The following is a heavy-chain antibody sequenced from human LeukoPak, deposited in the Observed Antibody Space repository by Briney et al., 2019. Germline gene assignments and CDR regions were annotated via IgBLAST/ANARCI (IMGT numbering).Heavy chain of an antibody. V-gene: IGHV3-7*01. CDR2: IKQDGSEK. CDR3: ARETESYYDFWSGFYYYYYMDV. CDR1: GFTFSSYW. D-gene: IGHD3-3*01. J-gene: IGHJ6*03. Sequence: PGGSLRLSCAASGFTFSSYWMSWVRQAPGKGLEWVANIKQDGSEKYYVDSVKGRFTISRDNAKNSLYLQMNSLRAEDTAVYYCARETESYYDFWSGFYYYYYMDVWGKGTTVTVSS.